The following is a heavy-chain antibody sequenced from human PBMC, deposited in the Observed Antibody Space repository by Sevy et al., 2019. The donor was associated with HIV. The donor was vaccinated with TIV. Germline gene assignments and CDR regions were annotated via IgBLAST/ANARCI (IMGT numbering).Heavy chain of an antibody. V-gene: IGHV3-72*01. Sequence: GESLKISCAASGFTFSDHYMEWVRQAPEKGLEWVGRTRNKADSYTTEYAASVKGRFTISRDDSKNSLYLQMNSLKTEDTAVYYCATHAGIAAAGRVFDYWGQGSLVTVSS. CDR2: TRNKADSYTT. CDR3: ATHAGIAAAGRVFDY. CDR1: GFTFSDHY. D-gene: IGHD6-13*01. J-gene: IGHJ4*02.